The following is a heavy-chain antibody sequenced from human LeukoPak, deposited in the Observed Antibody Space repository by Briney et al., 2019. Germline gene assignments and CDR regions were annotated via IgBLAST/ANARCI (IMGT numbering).Heavy chain of an antibody. D-gene: IGHD4-17*01. Sequence: PGGSLRLSCAASEFTFSSYWMSWVRQAPGKGLEWVANIKQDGSEKHYVDSVKGRFTISRDNAKNSLYLQMNSLRAEDTAVYYCARGGRASTVTTWFDVWGQGTTVTVSS. V-gene: IGHV3-7*01. J-gene: IGHJ6*02. CDR2: IKQDGSEK. CDR3: ARGGRASTVTTWFDV. CDR1: EFTFSSYW.